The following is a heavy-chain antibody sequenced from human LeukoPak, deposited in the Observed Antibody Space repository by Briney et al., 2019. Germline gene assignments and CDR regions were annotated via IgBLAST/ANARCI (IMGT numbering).Heavy chain of an antibody. CDR2: IYYSGST. Sequence: SETLSLTCTVSGGSISSYYWSWIRQPPGKGLEWIGYIYYSGSTNYNPSLKSRVTISVDTSKNQFSLKLSSVTAADTAVYYCAREEVEGLDYWGQGTLVTVSS. V-gene: IGHV4-59*01. CDR3: AREEVEGLDY. D-gene: IGHD5-24*01. J-gene: IGHJ4*02. CDR1: GGSISSYY.